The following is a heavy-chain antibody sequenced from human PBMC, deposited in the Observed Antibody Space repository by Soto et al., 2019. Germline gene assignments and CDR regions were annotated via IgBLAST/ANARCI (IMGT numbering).Heavy chain of an antibody. CDR2: MSFDGGNK. J-gene: IGHJ4*01. CDR1: GVTFSNYA. V-gene: IGHV3-30*18. Sequence: PGGSLRLSCAASGVTFSNYAMHWVRQAPGKGLEWVAVMSFDGGNKYYADSVKGRFTISRDNSKNTLYLQMNSLRAEDTAMYYCAKDKGDGYDAAGYWGRGTLVTVSS. D-gene: IGHD5-12*01. CDR3: AKDKGDGYDAAGY.